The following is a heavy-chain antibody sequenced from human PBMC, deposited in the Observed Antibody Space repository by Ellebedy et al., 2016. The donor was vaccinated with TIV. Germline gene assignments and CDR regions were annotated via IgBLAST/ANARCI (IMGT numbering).Heavy chain of an antibody. Sequence: MPSETLSLTCTVSGGSISSYYWSWIRQPPGKGLEWIGYIDYSGSTNYNPSLKSRVTISIDTSKNQFSLKLSSVTAADTAVYYCARDSSHYAGQYYYGMDVWGQGTTVTVSS. J-gene: IGHJ6*02. V-gene: IGHV4-59*01. CDR2: IDYSGST. CDR1: GGSISSYY. D-gene: IGHD4-23*01. CDR3: ARDSSHYAGQYYYGMDV.